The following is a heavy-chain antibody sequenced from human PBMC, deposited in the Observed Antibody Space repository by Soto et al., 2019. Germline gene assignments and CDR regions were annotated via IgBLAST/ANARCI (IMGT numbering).Heavy chain of an antibody. J-gene: IGHJ5*02. V-gene: IGHV3-48*02. CDR2: ISSSSSTI. CDR1: GFTFSSYS. CDR3: ARYYYDILTGPYWFDP. Sequence: GGSLRLSCAASGFTFSSYSMNWVRQAPGKGLEWVSYISSSSSTIYYADSVKGRFTISRDNAKNSLYLQMNSLRDEDTAVYYCARYYYDILTGPYWFDPWGQGTLVTVSS. D-gene: IGHD3-9*01.